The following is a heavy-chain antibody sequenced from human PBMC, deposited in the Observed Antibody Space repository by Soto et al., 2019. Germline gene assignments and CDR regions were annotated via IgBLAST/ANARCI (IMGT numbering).Heavy chain of an antibody. V-gene: IGHV5-51*01. D-gene: IGHD4-17*01. J-gene: IGHJ3*02. CDR3: ARPRLLWTPYDTFYI. CDR2: IYPGDSDV. CDR1: GYTFNSYY. Sequence: GESLKISCQGSGYTFNSYYIAWVRQMPGKGLEWMGMIYPGDSDVRYNPSFQGQVTISADRSNRTVYLQWSSLMASDTAMYYCARPRLLWTPYDTFYIWGPGTLVTVS.